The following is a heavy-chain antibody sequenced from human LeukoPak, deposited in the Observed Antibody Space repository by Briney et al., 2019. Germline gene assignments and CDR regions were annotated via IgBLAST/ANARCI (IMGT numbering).Heavy chain of an antibody. D-gene: IGHD1-1*01. V-gene: IGHV3-23*01. CDR1: KFNFA. J-gene: IGHJ4*02. Sequence: GGSLRLSCAASKFNFAMSWVRQTADKRLEWVSAISGSGDATFYTDSVKGRFTISRDNSKNTLYLQMNNLRVEDTAVYYCAKVKWPGTTNYYFDYWGQGTLVTVSS. CDR3: AKVKWPGTTNYYFDY. CDR2: ISGSGDAT.